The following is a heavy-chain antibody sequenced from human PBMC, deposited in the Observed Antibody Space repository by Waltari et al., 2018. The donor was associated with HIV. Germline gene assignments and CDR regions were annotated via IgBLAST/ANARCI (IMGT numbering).Heavy chain of an antibody. CDR2: INHSGST. J-gene: IGHJ6*02. Sequence: LKPSETLSLTCAVYGGSFSGSYWSWIRQPPGQGLEWIGEINHSGSTNYNPSLKSRVTISVDTSKNQFSLKLTSVTAADTAVFYCARARLVSRGQYCSTTSCLPHYYYYYGMDVWGQGTTVTVSS. CDR3: ARARLVSRGQYCSTTSCLPHYYYYYGMDV. CDR1: GGSFSGSY. D-gene: IGHD2-2*01. V-gene: IGHV4-34*01.